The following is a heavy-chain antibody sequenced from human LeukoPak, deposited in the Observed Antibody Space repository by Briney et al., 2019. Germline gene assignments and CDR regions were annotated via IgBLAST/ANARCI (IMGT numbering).Heavy chain of an antibody. D-gene: IGHD3-10*01. V-gene: IGHV4-4*02. CDR1: GGSISSSNW. CDR3: ARVSGSYYTNWFDP. CDR2: IYHSGST. J-gene: IGHJ5*02. Sequence: SETLSLTCAVSGGSISSSNWWSWVRQPPGKGLEWIGEIYHSGSTNYNPSLKSRVTISVGKSKNQFSLKLSSVTAADTAVYYCARVSGSYYTNWFDPWGPGTLVTVSS.